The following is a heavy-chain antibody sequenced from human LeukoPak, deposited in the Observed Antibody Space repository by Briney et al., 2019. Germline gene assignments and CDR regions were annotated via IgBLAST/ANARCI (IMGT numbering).Heavy chain of an antibody. Sequence: GGSLRLSCAASGFTLSSFAMHCVRQAPGEVLEWEASILTDGSNKYYADAVKGRFTISRDNSTNTLYLQMNSLRPEDTAVYYCARDGPDYGDFDYWGQGTLVTVSS. CDR1: GFTLSSFA. CDR3: ARDGPDYGDFDY. D-gene: IGHD4-17*01. CDR2: ILTDGSNK. J-gene: IGHJ4*02. V-gene: IGHV3-30*04.